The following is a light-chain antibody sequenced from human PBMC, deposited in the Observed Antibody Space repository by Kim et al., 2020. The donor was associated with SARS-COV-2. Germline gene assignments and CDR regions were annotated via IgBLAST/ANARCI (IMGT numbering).Light chain of an antibody. CDR2: KAS. J-gene: IGKJ1*01. CDR3: QHYWT. CDR1: QNINHW. Sequence: DIQMTQSPSTLSASVGDRVTITCRASQNINHWLAWYEQKPGKAPKLLIYKASILESGVPSRFSGSGSGTEFTLTISSLQPDDFATYYCQHYWTFGQGTKVEI. V-gene: IGKV1-5*03.